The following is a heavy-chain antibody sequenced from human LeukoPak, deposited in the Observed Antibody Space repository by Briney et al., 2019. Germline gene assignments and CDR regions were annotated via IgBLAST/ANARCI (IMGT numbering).Heavy chain of an antibody. CDR1: GFTFHDHA. CDR2: IGGDGFDT. V-gene: IGHV3-23*01. D-gene: IGHD1-14*01. Sequence: GGSLRLSCAASGFTFHDHAMNWVRQAPGKGLEWVSAIGGDGFDTYYADSVRGRFTISRDNSKNTLYLQMNSLRAGDTALYYCARDVAGFNRPVDYWGQGTLVTVSS. CDR3: ARDVAGFNRPVDY. J-gene: IGHJ4*02.